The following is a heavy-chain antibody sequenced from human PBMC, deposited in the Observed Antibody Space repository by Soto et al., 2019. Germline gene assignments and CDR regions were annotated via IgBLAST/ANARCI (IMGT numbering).Heavy chain of an antibody. J-gene: IGHJ6*02. V-gene: IGHV4-59*12. CDR1: GGSISSYY. CDR2: IYYSGST. Sequence: PSETLSLTCTVSGGSISSYYWSWIRQPPGKGLEWIGYIYYSGSTNYNPSLKSRVTISVDTSKNHFSLKLSSVTAADTAVYYCARDRFGELLGYYYYYGMDVWGQGTTVTVSS. D-gene: IGHD3-10*01. CDR3: ARDRFGELLGYYYYYGMDV.